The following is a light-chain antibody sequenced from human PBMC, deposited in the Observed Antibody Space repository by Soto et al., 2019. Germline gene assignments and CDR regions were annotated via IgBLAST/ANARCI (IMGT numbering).Light chain of an antibody. CDR1: QSVSRY. J-gene: IGKJ1*01. CDR2: DAS. CDR3: QQRSNWQT. V-gene: IGKV3-11*01. Sequence: EIVLTQSPATLSLSPGERATLSCRASQSVSRYLAWYQQKPGQAPRLLIYDASNRATGIPARFSGSGSGTDFTLTSSSLEPEDFAVYYCQQRSNWQTFGQGTKVEIK.